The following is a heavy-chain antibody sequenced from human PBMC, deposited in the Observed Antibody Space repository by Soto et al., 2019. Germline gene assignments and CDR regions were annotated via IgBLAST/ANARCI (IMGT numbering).Heavy chain of an antibody. Sequence: SETLSLSCPYSGGSISRSYRSWIRQPPGKGLEWIGYIYDSGSTYYNSSLKSRVTMSVDTSKNQFSLKLSSVTAADTAVYYCARKPRLAAAEFDYWGQGVLVTVS. J-gene: IGHJ4*02. CDR3: ARKPRLAAAEFDY. CDR2: IYDSGST. CDR1: GGSISRSY. V-gene: IGHV4-59*08. D-gene: IGHD6-13*01.